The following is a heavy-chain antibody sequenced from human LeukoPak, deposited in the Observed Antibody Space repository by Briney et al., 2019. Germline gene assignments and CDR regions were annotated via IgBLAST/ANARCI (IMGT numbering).Heavy chain of an antibody. V-gene: IGHV3-11*01. CDR2: ISTSAGTI. D-gene: IGHD3-22*01. J-gene: IGHJ4*02. CDR3: ARDAIDSSGFDFDY. CDR1: GFTFSDYY. Sequence: GESLRLSCAASGFTFSDYYMTWIRQAPGKGLEWISYISTSAGTIYYADSVRGRFTISRDNAKNSLYLQMNSLRAEDTAVYYCARDAIDSSGFDFDYWGQGTLVTVSS.